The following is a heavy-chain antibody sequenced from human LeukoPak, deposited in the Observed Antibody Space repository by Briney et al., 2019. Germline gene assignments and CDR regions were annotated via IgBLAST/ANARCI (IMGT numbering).Heavy chain of an antibody. CDR2: ISSYNGNT. V-gene: IGHV1-18*01. D-gene: IGHD3-22*01. CDR3: ARRAGDYSHPYDY. CDR1: GYTFTSYG. J-gene: IGHJ4*02. Sequence: ASVKVSCKASGYTFTSYGISWVRQARGQGLEWMGWISSYNGNTNYAKKLQGRVTMTTDTSTSTAYMELRSQRPHDTGVYYRARRAGDYSHPYDYWGEGILVTVSS.